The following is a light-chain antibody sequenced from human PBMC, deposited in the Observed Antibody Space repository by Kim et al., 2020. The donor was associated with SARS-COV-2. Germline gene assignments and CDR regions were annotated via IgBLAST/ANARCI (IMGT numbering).Light chain of an antibody. J-gene: IGLJ3*02. Sequence: GQSITFSCTGTSSDVGSYNLLSWYQQHPGKAPKLMIYEVSKRPSGVSNRFSGSNSGNTASLTISVLQAEDEADYYCCSYAGSSTWVFGGGTKLTVL. CDR2: EVS. CDR1: SSDVGSYNL. V-gene: IGLV2-23*02. CDR3: CSYAGSSTWV.